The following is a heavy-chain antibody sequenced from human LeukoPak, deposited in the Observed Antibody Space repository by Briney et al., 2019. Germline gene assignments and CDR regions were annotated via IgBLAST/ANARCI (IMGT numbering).Heavy chain of an antibody. CDR1: GYTFTAYY. D-gene: IGHD1-14*01. Sequence: ASVKVSCKASGYTFTAYYMHWVRRAPGQGLEWMGIINPSAVSTSYAQKFLGRVTMTRDTSTSTVYMELSSLRSEDTAVYYCARGVGTYQTYFDYWGQGTLVTVSS. J-gene: IGHJ4*02. CDR2: INPSAVST. V-gene: IGHV1-46*01. CDR3: ARGVGTYQTYFDY.